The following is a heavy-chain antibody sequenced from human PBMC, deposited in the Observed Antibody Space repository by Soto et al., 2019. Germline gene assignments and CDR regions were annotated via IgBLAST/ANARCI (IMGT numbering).Heavy chain of an antibody. CDR3: AGSPARSMFDY. V-gene: IGHV4-31*03. J-gene: IGHJ4*02. Sequence: SETLSLTCSVSGGSVSGGGYSWSWIRQLPGKGLEWIGYIYHTGSTFYNPSLKSRVTILLDTSKSQFSLKLTSVTAADTAVYYGAGSPARSMFDYWGQGTLVTVSS. CDR1: GGSVSGGGYS. CDR2: IYHTGST. D-gene: IGHD1-26*01.